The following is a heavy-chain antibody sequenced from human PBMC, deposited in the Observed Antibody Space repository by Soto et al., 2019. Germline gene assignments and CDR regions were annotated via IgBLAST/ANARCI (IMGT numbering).Heavy chain of an antibody. J-gene: IGHJ4*02. D-gene: IGHD3-3*01. V-gene: IGHV1-18*01. Sequence: GASVKVSCKASGYTFTSYGISWVRQAPGQGLEWMGWISAYNGNTNYAQKLQGRVTMTTDTSTSTAYMELRSLRSDDTAVYYCARDYASYDFWSGSPDYWGQGTLVTVSS. CDR2: ISAYNGNT. CDR1: GYTFTSYG. CDR3: ARDYASYDFWSGSPDY.